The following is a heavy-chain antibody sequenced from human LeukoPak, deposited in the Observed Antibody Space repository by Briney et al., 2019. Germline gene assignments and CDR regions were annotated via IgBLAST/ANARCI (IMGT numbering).Heavy chain of an antibody. CDR3: AREADILTGYSYYFDY. V-gene: IGHV4-30-4*01. Sequence: PSETLSLTCTVSGGSISSGDYYWSWIRQPPGKGLEWIGYIYYSGSTYYNPSLKSRVTISVDTSKNQFSLKLSSVTAADTAVYYCAREADILTGYSYYFDYWGQGTLVTVSS. J-gene: IGHJ4*02. CDR1: GGSISSGDYY. D-gene: IGHD3-9*01. CDR2: IYYSGST.